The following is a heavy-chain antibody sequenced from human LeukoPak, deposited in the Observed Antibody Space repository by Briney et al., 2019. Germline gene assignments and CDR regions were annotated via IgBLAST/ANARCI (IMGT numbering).Heavy chain of an antibody. J-gene: IGHJ5*02. Sequence: PSETLSLTCTVSGVSISTYSWNWIRQSPGQGLEWVGYIKNNGGNYNNPSLMGRVTISLDTSKNQFSLKLTSVTAADTAVYYCARDAGWTWFDPWGQGTLVTVSS. CDR1: GVSISTYS. CDR2: IKNNGGN. D-gene: IGHD6-19*01. V-gene: IGHV4-59*01. CDR3: ARDAGWTWFDP.